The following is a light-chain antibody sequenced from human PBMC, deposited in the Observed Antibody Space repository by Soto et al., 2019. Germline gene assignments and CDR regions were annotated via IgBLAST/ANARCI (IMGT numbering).Light chain of an antibody. J-gene: IGLJ1*01. V-gene: IGLV2-8*01. CDR1: SSDVGYYNY. CDR2: EVS. CDR3: TSYAGTDVHYV. Sequence: QSVLTQPPSASGSPGQSVTISCTGTSSDVGYYNYVSWYQQYPGKAPKLLIYEVSKRPSGVPDRFSGSKSGNTASLTVSGLQAADEANYCCTSYAGTDVHYVFGTGTRSPS.